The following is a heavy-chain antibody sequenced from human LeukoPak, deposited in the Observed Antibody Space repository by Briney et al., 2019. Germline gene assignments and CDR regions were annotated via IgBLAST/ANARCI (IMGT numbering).Heavy chain of an antibody. J-gene: IGHJ6*03. CDR3: ARVRTIVVVVHYYYYVDV. Sequence: SETLSLTCTVSGGSISSGSYYWSWIRQPAGKGLEWIGRIYTSGSTNYNPSLKSRVTISVDTSKNQFSLKLSSVTAADTAVYYRARVRTIVVVVHYYYYVDVWGKGTTVTVSS. CDR1: GGSISSGSYY. D-gene: IGHD2-2*01. V-gene: IGHV4-61*02. CDR2: IYTSGST.